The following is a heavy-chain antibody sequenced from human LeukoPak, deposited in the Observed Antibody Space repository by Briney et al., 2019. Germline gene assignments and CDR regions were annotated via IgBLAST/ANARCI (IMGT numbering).Heavy chain of an antibody. CDR3: ASPSGSGSYSYYFDY. D-gene: IGHD3-10*01. CDR2: IIPIFGTA. CDR1: GYTFTGYY. Sequence: ASVKVSCKASGYTFTGYYMHWVRQAPGQGLEWMGGIIPIFGTANYAQKFQGRVTITTDESTSTAYMELSSLRSEDTAVYYCASPSGSGSYSYYFDYWGQGTLVTVSS. J-gene: IGHJ4*02. V-gene: IGHV1-69*05.